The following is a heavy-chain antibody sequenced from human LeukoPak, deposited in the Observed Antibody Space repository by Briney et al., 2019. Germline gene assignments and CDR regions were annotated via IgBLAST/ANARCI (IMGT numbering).Heavy chain of an antibody. D-gene: IGHD5-18*01. J-gene: IGHJ6*02. V-gene: IGHV3-48*03. CDR3: ARGRSYLEYYYYGMDV. Sequence: PGGSLRLSCAASGFTFSSYEMNWVRQAPGKGLEWVSYISSSGSTIYYADSVKGRFTISRDNAKNSLYLQMNSLRAEDTAVYYCARGRSYLEYYYYGMDVWGQGTTVTVSS. CDR1: GFTFSSYE. CDR2: ISSSGSTI.